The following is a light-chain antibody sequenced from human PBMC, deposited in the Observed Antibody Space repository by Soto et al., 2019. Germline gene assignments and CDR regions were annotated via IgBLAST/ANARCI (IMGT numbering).Light chain of an antibody. J-gene: IGKJ2*01. Sequence: DIVMTQSPLSLPVTPGEPASISCRSSQSLLHSNGYNYLDSYLQKPGQSPQLLIYLGSNRASGVPDRFSGSGSGTDFTLKISRVEAEDVGVYYCMQALQTPPHTFGQGTKLEIK. CDR2: LGS. CDR3: MQALQTPPHT. CDR1: QSLLHSNGYNY. V-gene: IGKV2-28*01.